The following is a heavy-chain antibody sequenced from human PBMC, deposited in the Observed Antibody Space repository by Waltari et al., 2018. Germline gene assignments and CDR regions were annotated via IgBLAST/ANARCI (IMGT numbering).Heavy chain of an antibody. D-gene: IGHD3-9*01. V-gene: IGHV1-69*12. CDR3: ARGGTYYDILTGSVTLGDGFDP. J-gene: IGHJ5*02. Sequence: QVQLVQSGAEVKKPGSSVKVSCKASGGTFSSYAISWVRQAPGQGLEWMGGIIPIVSIANYAQKCRGRVTITADESTSTAYMELSSLRSEDTAVYYCARGGTYYDILTGSVTLGDGFDPWGQGTLVTVSS. CDR1: GGTFSSYA. CDR2: IIPIVSIA.